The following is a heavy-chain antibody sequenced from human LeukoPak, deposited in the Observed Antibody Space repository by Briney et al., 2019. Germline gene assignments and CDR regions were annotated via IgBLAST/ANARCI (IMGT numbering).Heavy chain of an antibody. CDR3: ARSGEYYYGSGSYSFFGLSVWRQYYYGMDV. D-gene: IGHD3-10*01. J-gene: IGHJ6*02. V-gene: IGHV1-2*04. CDR1: GYTFTGYY. Sequence: ASVKVSCTASGYTFTGYYMHWVRQAPGQGLEWMGWINPNSGGTNYAQKFQGWVTMTRDTSISTAYMELSRLRSDDTAVYYCARSGEYYYGSGSYSFFGLSVWRQYYYGMDVWGQGTTVTVSS. CDR2: INPNSGGT.